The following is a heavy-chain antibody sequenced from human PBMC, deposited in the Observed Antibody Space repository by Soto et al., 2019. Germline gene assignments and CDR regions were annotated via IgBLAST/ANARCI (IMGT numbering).Heavy chain of an antibody. V-gene: IGHV3-73*02. Sequence: EVQLVESGGGLVQPGGSLKLSCAASGFTFSGSAMHWVRQAFGKGLEWVGRIRGKPNNYATAYAASVKGRFTISRDDSRDMVYLQMSSLKTEDTAVYYCTSSGYNYCYSGRWGQGTLVTVSS. J-gene: IGHJ4*02. D-gene: IGHD5-18*01. CDR2: IRGKPNNYAT. CDR3: TSSGYNYCYSGR. CDR1: GFTFSGSA.